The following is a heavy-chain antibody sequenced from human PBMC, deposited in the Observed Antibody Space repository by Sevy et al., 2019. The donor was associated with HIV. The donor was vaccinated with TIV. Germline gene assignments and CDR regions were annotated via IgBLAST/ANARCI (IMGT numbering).Heavy chain of an antibody. Sequence: GGSLRLSCAASGFTFSSYAMSWVRQAPGKGLEWVSAISGSGGSTYYADSVKGRFTISRDNSKNTLYLQMNSLRAEDTVVYYCAKDPLYSSSSNYWGQGTLVTVSS. CDR1: GFTFSSYA. V-gene: IGHV3-23*01. D-gene: IGHD6-6*01. CDR2: ISGSGGST. J-gene: IGHJ4*02. CDR3: AKDPLYSSSSNY.